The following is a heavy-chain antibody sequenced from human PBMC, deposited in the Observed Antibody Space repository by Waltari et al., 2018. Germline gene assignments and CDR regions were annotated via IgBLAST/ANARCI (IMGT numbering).Heavy chain of an antibody. J-gene: IGHJ4*02. CDR3: AREMATTGVRIFDY. V-gene: IGHV1-69*05. CDR1: GGTFSSYA. D-gene: IGHD1-1*01. Sequence: QVQLVQSGAEVKKPVSSVKVSCKASGGTFSSYAISWVRQAPGQGLEWMGGSIPIFGTANYAQKFQGRGTITTDESTSTAYMELSSLRSEDTAVYYCAREMATTGVRIFDYWGQGTLVTVSS. CDR2: SIPIFGTA.